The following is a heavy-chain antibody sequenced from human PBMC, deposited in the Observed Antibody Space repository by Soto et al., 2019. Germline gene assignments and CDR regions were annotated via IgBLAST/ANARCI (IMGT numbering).Heavy chain of an antibody. J-gene: IGHJ4*01. CDR1: GFTFSSHL. D-gene: IGHD3-16*02. Sequence: GGYLRLSCAASGFTFSSHLMHWVRQAPGQGLEWVSGISGIGGGGSTFYTDSVKGRFTISRDNSKNTLYLQMSSLRVEDTAIYYCAQTWGSYREVFDYWGHGTLVTVSS. CDR2: ISGIGGGGST. V-gene: IGHV3-23*01. CDR3: AQTWGSYREVFDY.